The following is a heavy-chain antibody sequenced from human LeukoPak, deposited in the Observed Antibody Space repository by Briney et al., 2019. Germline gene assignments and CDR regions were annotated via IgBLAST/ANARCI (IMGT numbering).Heavy chain of an antibody. Sequence: GGSLRLSCAASGFTFRSYSMNWVRQAPGKGLEWVAFVSIDGSQEYYADSVKGRFTISRDNSKDTLDLQMTSLRGDDTAVYYCVRDSGYDRYYFDLWGQGTLVIVSS. CDR3: VRDSGYDRYYFDL. D-gene: IGHD5-12*01. V-gene: IGHV3-30*03. CDR2: VSIDGSQE. CDR1: GFTFRSYS. J-gene: IGHJ4*02.